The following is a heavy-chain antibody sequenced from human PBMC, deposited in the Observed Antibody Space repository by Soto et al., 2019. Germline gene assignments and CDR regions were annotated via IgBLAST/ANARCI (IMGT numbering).Heavy chain of an antibody. CDR1: GFTFGDHA. Sequence: GGSLRLSCTASGFTFGDHAVSWVRQAPGKGLEWVGYIRSRNYGGTTEYAASVKGRITISRDDSKSVANLQMNSLTTEDTAVYYCTTSPLGVDAFDIWGQGTMVTVSS. J-gene: IGHJ3*02. V-gene: IGHV3-49*04. CDR3: TTSPLGVDAFDI. D-gene: IGHD3-10*01. CDR2: IRSRNYGGTT.